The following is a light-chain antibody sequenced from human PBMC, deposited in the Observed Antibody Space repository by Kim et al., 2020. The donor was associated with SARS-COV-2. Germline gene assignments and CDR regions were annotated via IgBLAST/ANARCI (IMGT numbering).Light chain of an antibody. CDR3: TTHANSNYI. CDR1: SCGFGGYGGYTY. V-gene: IGLV2-8*01. Sequence: SVTLSCTGASCGFGGYGGYTYVPWYQQYPGNAPKLIIYEVTKRPSGVPNRFSGSKSGNTAFLTVSGLQTEDEADYYCTTHANSNYIFGTGTKVTVL. J-gene: IGLJ1*01. CDR2: EVT.